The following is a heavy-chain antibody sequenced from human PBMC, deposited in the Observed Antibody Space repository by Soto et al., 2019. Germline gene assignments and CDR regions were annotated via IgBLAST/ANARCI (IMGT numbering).Heavy chain of an antibody. Sequence: GGSLRLSCAASGFTFSSYAMSWVRQAPGKGLEWVSAISGSGGSTYYADSVKGRFTISRDNSKNTLYLQMNSLRAEDTAVYYCAKGGPITMVRGVQFDPWGQGTLVTVSS. J-gene: IGHJ5*02. CDR2: ISGSGGST. CDR3: AKGGPITMVRGVQFDP. CDR1: GFTFSSYA. V-gene: IGHV3-23*01. D-gene: IGHD3-10*01.